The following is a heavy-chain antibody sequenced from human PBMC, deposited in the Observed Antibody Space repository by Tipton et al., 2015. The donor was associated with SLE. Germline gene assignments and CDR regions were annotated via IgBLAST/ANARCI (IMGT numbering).Heavy chain of an antibody. Sequence: TLSLTCTVSGGSISSGSYYWTWIRQPPGKGLEWIGSIYRSGSTYYNPSLKSRVSISLDTSKKQFSLKLSSVTAADTAAYYCARGGRYYYDSSGYRGMDVWGKGTTVTVSS. CDR3: ARGGRYYYDSSGYRGMDV. J-gene: IGHJ6*04. CDR2: IYRSGST. D-gene: IGHD3-22*01. V-gene: IGHV4-39*07. CDR1: GGSISSGSYY.